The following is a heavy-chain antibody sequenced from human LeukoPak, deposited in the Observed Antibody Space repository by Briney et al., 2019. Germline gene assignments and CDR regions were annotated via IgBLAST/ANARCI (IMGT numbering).Heavy chain of an antibody. Sequence: GGSLRLSCAASGFTFDSYGMNWVRQAPGKGLEWISYITSSSSIIYYADSVKGRFTISRDNAKNSVYLQMNSLRAEDTAVYYCAREPKQWLTPIDYWGQGTLVTVSS. CDR3: AREPKQWLTPIDY. CDR2: ITSSSSII. V-gene: IGHV3-48*04. D-gene: IGHD6-19*01. J-gene: IGHJ4*02. CDR1: GFTFDSYG.